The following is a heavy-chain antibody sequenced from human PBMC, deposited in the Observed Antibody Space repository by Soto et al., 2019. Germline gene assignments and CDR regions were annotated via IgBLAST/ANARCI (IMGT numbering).Heavy chain of an antibody. CDR2: ISHDGNSH. CDR3: VKAQERSAQYFAVVITAFDF. V-gene: IGHV3-30*18. J-gene: IGHJ3*01. D-gene: IGHD3-22*01. CDR1: GFSFSNYG. Sequence: LRLSCGGSGFSFSNYGIHWVRQAPGKGLEWVAVISHDGNSHHLADSVRGRFTISRDNSKNTVFLHMTSLRREDSAVYHCVKAQERSAQYFAVVITAFDFWGQGTMVTVSS.